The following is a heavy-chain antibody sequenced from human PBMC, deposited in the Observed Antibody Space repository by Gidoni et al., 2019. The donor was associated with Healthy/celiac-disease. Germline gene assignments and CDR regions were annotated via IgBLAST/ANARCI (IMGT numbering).Heavy chain of an antibody. CDR3: ARAVGVADY. Sequence: GLNWVSRINSDGSSTSYADSVKGRFTISRDNAKNTLYLQMNSLRAEDTAVYYCARAVGVADYWGQGTLVTVSS. CDR2: INSDGSST. J-gene: IGHJ4*02. V-gene: IGHV3-74*01. D-gene: IGHD1-26*01.